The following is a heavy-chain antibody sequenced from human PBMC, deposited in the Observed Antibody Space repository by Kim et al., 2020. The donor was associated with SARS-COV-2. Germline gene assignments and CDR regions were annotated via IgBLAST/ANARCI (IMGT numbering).Heavy chain of an antibody. CDR1: GYTFTSYG. CDR2: ISAYNGNT. Sequence: ASVKVSCKASGYTFTSYGISWVRQAPGQGLEWMGWISAYNGNTNYAQKLQGRVTMTTDTSTSIAYMELRSLRSDDTAVYYCARDSFFSELWTAMVTSDAFYMWGQGTMVAVSS. D-gene: IGHD5-18*01. V-gene: IGHV1-18*04. J-gene: IGHJ3*02. CDR3: ARDSFFSELWTAMVTSDAFYM.